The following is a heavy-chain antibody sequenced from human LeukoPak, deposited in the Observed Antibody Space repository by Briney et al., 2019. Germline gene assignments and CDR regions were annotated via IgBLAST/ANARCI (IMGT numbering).Heavy chain of an antibody. CDR3: ARQSYNYYGSGSYPDY. Sequence: PGGSLRLSCAASGFTFSSYGMHWVRQAPGKGLEWVAVIWYDGSNKYYADSVKGRFTISRDNSKNTLYLQMNSLRAEDTAVYYCARQSYNYYGSGSYPDYWGQGTLVTVSS. J-gene: IGHJ4*02. CDR1: GFTFSSYG. D-gene: IGHD3-10*01. V-gene: IGHV3-33*01. CDR2: IWYDGSNK.